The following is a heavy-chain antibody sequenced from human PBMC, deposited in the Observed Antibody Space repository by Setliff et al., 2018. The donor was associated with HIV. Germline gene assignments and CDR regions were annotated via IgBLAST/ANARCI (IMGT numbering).Heavy chain of an antibody. V-gene: IGHV3-48*04. J-gene: IGHJ4*02. CDR2: ISSSGSII. CDR1: GFTFSSYW. Sequence: GGSLRLSCAASGFTFSSYWMSWVRQAPGKGLEWVSYISSSGSIIYYAGSVKGRFTVSRDNAKNSLYMEMNSLRADDTAVYYCARDLSVAAVGTDVGGFFDHWGQGTLVTVSS. D-gene: IGHD6-13*01. CDR3: ARDLSVAAVGTDVGGFFDH.